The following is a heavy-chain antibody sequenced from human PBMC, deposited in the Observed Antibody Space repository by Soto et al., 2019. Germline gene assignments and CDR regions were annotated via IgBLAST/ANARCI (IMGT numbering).Heavy chain of an antibody. CDR3: ARTVGQGYCSGGSCYVFDY. V-gene: IGHV1-18*04. D-gene: IGHD2-15*01. Sequence: ASVKVSCKASGYTFTGYYMHWVRQAPGQRLEWMGWISANNGNTNYAQKLQGRVTMTTDTSTSTAYMELRSLRSDDTAVYYCARTVGQGYCSGGSCYVFDYWGQGTLVTVSS. CDR1: GYTFTGYY. J-gene: IGHJ4*02. CDR2: ISANNGNT.